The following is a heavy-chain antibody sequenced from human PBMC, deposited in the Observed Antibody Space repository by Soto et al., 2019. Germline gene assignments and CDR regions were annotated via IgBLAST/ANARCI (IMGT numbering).Heavy chain of an antibody. D-gene: IGHD2-15*01. Sequence: PGGSLILSCAASGFTFSNSWVSWVRQTPRKGLELVSVISGSGDGTYYADSVKGRFTISRDNSKNTLYVQMNSLRAEDTAVYYCARELGYCSGGSCYMDGAFDFWGQGTMVT. CDR3: ARELGYCSGGSCYMDGAFDF. J-gene: IGHJ3*01. CDR1: GFTFSNSW. CDR2: ISGSGDGT. V-gene: IGHV3-23*01.